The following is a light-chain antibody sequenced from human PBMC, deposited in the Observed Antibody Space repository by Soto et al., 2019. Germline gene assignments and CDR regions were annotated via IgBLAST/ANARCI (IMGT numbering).Light chain of an antibody. CDR2: WAS. Sequence: IVMTQSPDSLAVSLGERATINCKSSQSVLYSSNNRNYLAWYRQKPGQPPKLLIYWASIRESGVPDRISGSGSGTDFTLTISSQQAEDVAIYYCQQYYSTPPYTFGQGTKLEIK. CDR3: QQYYSTPPYT. CDR1: QSVLYSSNNRNY. V-gene: IGKV4-1*01. J-gene: IGKJ2*01.